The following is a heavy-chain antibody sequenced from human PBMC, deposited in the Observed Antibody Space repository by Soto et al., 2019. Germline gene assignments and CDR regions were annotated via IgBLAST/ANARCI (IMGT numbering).Heavy chain of an antibody. D-gene: IGHD2-15*01. CDR1: GGSISSGGYY. CDR3: ASEAVGVADWFDP. Sequence: QVQLQESGPGLVKPSQTLSLTCTVSGGSISSGGYYWSWIRQHPGKGLEWIGYIYYSGSTYYNPSLYSRVTISVETSKNQFSLKLSSVTAADTAVYYCASEAVGVADWFDPWGQGTLVTVSS. V-gene: IGHV4-31*03. CDR2: IYYSGST. J-gene: IGHJ5*02.